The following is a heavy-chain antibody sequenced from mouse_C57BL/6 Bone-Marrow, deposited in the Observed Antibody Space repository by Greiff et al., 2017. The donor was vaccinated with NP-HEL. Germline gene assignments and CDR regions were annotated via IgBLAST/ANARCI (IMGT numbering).Heavy chain of an antibody. Sequence: QVQLQQPGAELVKPGASVKLSCKASGYTFTSYWMHWVKQRPGQGLEWIGMIHPNSGSTNYNEKFKSKATLTVDKPSSTAYMQLSSLTSEDSAVYYCARTYYEYYYAMDYWGQGTSVTVSS. D-gene: IGHD2-10*01. V-gene: IGHV1-64*01. J-gene: IGHJ4*01. CDR2: IHPNSGST. CDR3: ARTYYEYYYAMDY. CDR1: GYTFTSYW.